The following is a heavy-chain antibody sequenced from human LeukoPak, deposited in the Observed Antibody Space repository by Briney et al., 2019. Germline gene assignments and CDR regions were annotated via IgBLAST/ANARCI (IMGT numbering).Heavy chain of an antibody. D-gene: IGHD3-3*01. CDR3: AKDQSEDFWSGYCAFDI. CDR1: GFTFSSYA. Sequence: PGGSLRLSCAASGFTFSSYAMSWVRQAPGKGLEWVSAISGSGGSTYYADSVKGRFTISRDNSKNTLYLQMNSLRAEDTAVYYCAKDQSEDFWSGYCAFDIWGQGTMVTVSS. J-gene: IGHJ3*02. CDR2: ISGSGGST. V-gene: IGHV3-23*01.